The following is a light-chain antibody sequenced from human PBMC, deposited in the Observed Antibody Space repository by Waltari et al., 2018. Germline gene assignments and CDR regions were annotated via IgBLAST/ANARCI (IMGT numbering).Light chain of an antibody. CDR3: QSYDRRLEVI. CDR2: ANV. V-gene: IGLV1-40*01. Sequence: QSVLTQPPSVSGAPGQRVTISCSGSTSNIGAPYDVHWYQQHPATAPKLLIFANVHRPSGVPDRFSGSKSGTSASLAITGLQAEDEADYYCQSYDRRLEVIFGGGTKLAVL. CDR1: TSNIGAPYD. J-gene: IGLJ2*01.